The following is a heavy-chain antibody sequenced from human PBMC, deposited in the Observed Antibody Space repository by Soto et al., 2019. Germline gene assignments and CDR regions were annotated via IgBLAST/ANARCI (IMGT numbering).Heavy chain of an antibody. V-gene: IGHV1-18*01. CDR1: GYSFMKYG. D-gene: IGHD2-2*01. CDR2: ISPYSGYT. Sequence: GASVKVSCKGFGYSFMKYGINWVRQAPGQGLEWVGWISPYSGYTHSAQKFHGRLTLTTDTAASTAYMELRILRSADTALYYCAREASVIIPAAQPSRFDSCGQGTLLTVSS. J-gene: IGHJ4*02. CDR3: AREASVIIPAAQPSRFDS.